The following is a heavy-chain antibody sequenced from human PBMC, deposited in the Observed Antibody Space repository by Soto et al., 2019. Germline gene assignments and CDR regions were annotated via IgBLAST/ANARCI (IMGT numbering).Heavy chain of an antibody. CDR1: GYSFTNND. J-gene: IGHJ5*02. CDR3: ARMETFGSLNWFDP. Sequence: ASVKVSCKASGYSFTNNDVSWVRQATGQGLEWMGWMNPGSGDTGYAQKFQGRVTMTRDTSIATAYMELNNLRSDDTAIYYCARMETFGSLNWFDPWGQGTLVTVSS. D-gene: IGHD3-16*01. V-gene: IGHV1-8*01. CDR2: MNPGSGDT.